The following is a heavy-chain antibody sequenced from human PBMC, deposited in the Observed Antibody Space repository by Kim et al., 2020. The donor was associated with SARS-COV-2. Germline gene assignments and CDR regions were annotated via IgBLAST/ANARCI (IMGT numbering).Heavy chain of an antibody. D-gene: IGHD2-21*01. J-gene: IGHJ4*02. CDR2: INEVGSKT. Sequence: GGSLRLSCAASGFTFSSYWMNWVRQAPGKGLEWVANINEVGSKTYYVDSEKGRFTISRDNSKNSVYLQMNSLRAEDTAVYYCARGGVIYWGQRTLVTVSS. V-gene: IGHV3-7*03. CDR3: ARGGVIY. CDR1: GFTFSSYW.